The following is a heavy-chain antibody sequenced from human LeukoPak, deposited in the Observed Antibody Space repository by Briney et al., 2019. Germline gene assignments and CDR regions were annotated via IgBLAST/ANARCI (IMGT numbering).Heavy chain of an antibody. CDR1: GYTFTSYG. CDR3: ARTGYSGYDYRDSYYYYYMDV. Sequence: ASVKVSCKASGYTFTSYGISWMRQAPGQGLEWMGWISAYNGNTNYAQKLQGRVTMTTDKSTSTAYMELSSLRSEDTAVYYCARTGYSGYDYRDSYYYYYMDVWGKGTTVTVSS. D-gene: IGHD5-12*01. J-gene: IGHJ6*03. V-gene: IGHV1-18*01. CDR2: ISAYNGNT.